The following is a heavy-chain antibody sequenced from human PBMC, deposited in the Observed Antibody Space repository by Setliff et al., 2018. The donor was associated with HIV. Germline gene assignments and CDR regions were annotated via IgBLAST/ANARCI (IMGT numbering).Heavy chain of an antibody. J-gene: IGHJ5*02. CDR3: ASRVYYYDESRILREEGFVP. CDR2: INYSGTT. Sequence: SETLSLTCAVSGGSIRSSGYSWSWIRQPPGKGLEWIGSINYSGTTNYSPSLKSRVTISVDTSKNQFSLELSSVTAADTAVYYCASRVYYYDESRILREEGFVPWGQGTLVTVSS. D-gene: IGHD3-22*01. CDR1: GGSIRSSGYS. V-gene: IGHV4-39*01.